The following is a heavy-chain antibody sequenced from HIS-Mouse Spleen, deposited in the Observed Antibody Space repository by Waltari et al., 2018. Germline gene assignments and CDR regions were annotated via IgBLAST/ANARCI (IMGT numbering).Heavy chain of an antibody. CDR3: ASRYSSSSQFGY. V-gene: IGHV4-39*07. CDR2: IYYIGST. Sequence: QLQLQESGPGLVKPSETLSLTCTVSGGSISSSSYYWGWIRQPPGKGLEWIGSIYYIGSTYYTPSLTGRVTISVDTSKTQFSLKRSSVTAADTAVYYCASRYSSSSQFGYWGQGTLVTVSS. D-gene: IGHD6-6*01. J-gene: IGHJ4*02. CDR1: GGSISSSSYY.